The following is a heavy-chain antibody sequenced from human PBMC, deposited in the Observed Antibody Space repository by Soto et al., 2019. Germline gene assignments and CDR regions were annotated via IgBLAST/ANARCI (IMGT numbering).Heavy chain of an antibody. CDR3: ARDRRGDDDILTGYYNYGLDV. J-gene: IGHJ6*02. CDR1: GGSISSVGYY. D-gene: IGHD3-9*01. Sequence: SETLSLTCTVSGGSISSVGYYWGWIRQHPGKGMEWIGYIYHSGSTYYNPSLKSRFTISIDTSENQFSLRLSSVTAADTAVYYCARDRRGDDDILTGYYNYGLDVWGRGTTVTVSS. V-gene: IGHV4-31*03. CDR2: IYHSGST.